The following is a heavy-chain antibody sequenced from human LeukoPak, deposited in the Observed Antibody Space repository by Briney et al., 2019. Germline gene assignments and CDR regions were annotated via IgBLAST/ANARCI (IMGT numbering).Heavy chain of an antibody. CDR2: VYYSGST. V-gene: IGHV4-61*08. D-gene: IGHD6-19*01. Sequence: KTSETLSLTCTVSGGSVSSGGCYWSWIRQPPGMGLEWIGYVYYSGSTNYNPSLKSRVTISVDASKNQFSLKLSSVTAADTAVYYCARQYSSGWYGVSDAFDIWGQGTMVTVSS. CDR1: GGSVSSGGCY. CDR3: ARQYSSGWYGVSDAFDI. J-gene: IGHJ3*02.